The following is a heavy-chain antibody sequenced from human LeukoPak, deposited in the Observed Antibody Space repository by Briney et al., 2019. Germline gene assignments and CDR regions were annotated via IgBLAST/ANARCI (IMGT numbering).Heavy chain of an antibody. CDR1: GYSISSGYY. Sequence: KPSETLSLTCAVSGYSISSGYYWGWIRQLPGKGLEWIGSIYHRGSTYYNPSLKSRVTISVDTSKNQFSLKLSSVTAADTAVYYCARRSLGTIDYWGQGTLVTVSS. CDR2: IYHRGST. V-gene: IGHV4-38-2*01. CDR3: ARRSLGTIDY. J-gene: IGHJ4*02. D-gene: IGHD3/OR15-3a*01.